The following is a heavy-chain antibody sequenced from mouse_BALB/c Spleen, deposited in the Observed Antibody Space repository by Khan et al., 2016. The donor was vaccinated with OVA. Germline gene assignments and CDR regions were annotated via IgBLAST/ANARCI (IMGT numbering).Heavy chain of an antibody. Sequence: QVRLQQSGAELAKPGASVKMSCQASGYTFTSYWMHWVKQRPGQGLEWIGYINPSSGYTEYNQNFKDKATLTADKSSSTAYMQLSSLTSEDSAVDYCARDRIDYWGQGTTLTVSS. CDR3: ARDRIDY. CDR1: GYTFTSYW. CDR2: INPSSGYT. J-gene: IGHJ2*01. V-gene: IGHV1-7*01.